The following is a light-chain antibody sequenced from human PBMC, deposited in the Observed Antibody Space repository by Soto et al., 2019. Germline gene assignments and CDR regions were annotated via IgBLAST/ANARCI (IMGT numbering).Light chain of an antibody. V-gene: IGLV2-14*03. Sequence: QSALTQPASVSGSPGQSITISCTGTSSDIGCYNYVSWYRQHPGKAPELMIYDVANRPSGVSDRFSGSKSGNTASLTISGLQTEDEADYYCSSYTSTSTLYVFGTGTKVTVL. CDR3: SSYTSTSTLYV. CDR2: DVA. CDR1: SSDIGCYNY. J-gene: IGLJ1*01.